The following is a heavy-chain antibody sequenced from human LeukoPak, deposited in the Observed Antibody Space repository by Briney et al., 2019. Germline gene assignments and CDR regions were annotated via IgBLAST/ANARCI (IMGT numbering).Heavy chain of an antibody. D-gene: IGHD2-2*01. CDR2: ISAYNGNT. Sequence: ASVKVSCKASGYTFTSYGISWVRQAPGQGLEWTGWISAYNGNTTYAQKLQGRVTMTTDTSTSTAYMELRSLRSDDTAVYYCARVQLVPAASAFDYWGQGTLVTVSS. CDR1: GYTFTSYG. CDR3: ARVQLVPAASAFDY. V-gene: IGHV1-18*01. J-gene: IGHJ4*02.